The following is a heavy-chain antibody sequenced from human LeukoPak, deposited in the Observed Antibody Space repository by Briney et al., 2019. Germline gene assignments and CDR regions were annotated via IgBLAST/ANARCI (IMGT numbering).Heavy chain of an antibody. V-gene: IGHV4-39*01. J-gene: IGHJ4*02. D-gene: IGHD1-26*01. CDR2: INYSGST. CDR3: ARVGGSESYSYTFDY. Sequence: PSETLSLTCTVSGGSISSSSYYWGWNRQPPGKGLEWIGSINYSGSTYYNPSLKSRITISVAASKNQFSLKLSSVTAADTAVYYCARVGGSESYSYTFDYWGQGTLVTVSS. CDR1: GGSISSSSYY.